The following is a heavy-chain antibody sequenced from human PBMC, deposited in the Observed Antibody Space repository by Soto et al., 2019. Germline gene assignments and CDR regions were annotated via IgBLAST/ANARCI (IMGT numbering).Heavy chain of an antibody. Sequence: SVKVSCKASGGTFSSYAISWVRQAPGQGLEWMGGIIPIFGTANYAQKFQGRVTITADESTSTAYMELSSLRSEDTAVYYCATGTITMVRGVIIWQDYYYGMDVWGQGTTVTVSS. V-gene: IGHV1-69*13. CDR3: ATGTITMVRGVIIWQDYYYGMDV. D-gene: IGHD3-10*01. CDR2: IIPIFGTA. CDR1: GGTFSSYA. J-gene: IGHJ6*02.